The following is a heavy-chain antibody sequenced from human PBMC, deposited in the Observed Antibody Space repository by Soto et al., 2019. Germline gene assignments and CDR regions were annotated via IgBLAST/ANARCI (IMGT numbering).Heavy chain of an antibody. CDR1: GGSISSSNW. CDR3: AREGSGPSFFDY. Sequence: QVQLQESGPGLVKPSGTLSLTCAVSGGSISSSNWWSWVRQPPGKGLEWIGETHHSGTTNYNPSLKRRXXIXVXKSKNQFSLKLSSVTAADTALYYCAREGSGPSFFDYWGQGTLVTVSS. V-gene: IGHV4-4*02. J-gene: IGHJ4*02. CDR2: THHSGTT. D-gene: IGHD3-10*01.